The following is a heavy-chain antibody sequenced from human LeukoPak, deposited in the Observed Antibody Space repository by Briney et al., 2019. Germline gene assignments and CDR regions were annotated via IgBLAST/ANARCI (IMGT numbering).Heavy chain of an antibody. CDR3: TRESGSGNYYYDY. J-gene: IGHJ4*02. CDR1: GFTFSNFA. CDR2: IWFDGSSE. V-gene: IGHV3-33*08. D-gene: IGHD3-10*01. Sequence: GGSLRLSCAASGFTFSNFAMNWVRQAPGKGLEWVAVIWFDGSSEYYADSVKGRFTISRDNSKNTLYLQMNSLRAEDTAVYYCTRESGSGNYYYDYWGQGTLVTVSS.